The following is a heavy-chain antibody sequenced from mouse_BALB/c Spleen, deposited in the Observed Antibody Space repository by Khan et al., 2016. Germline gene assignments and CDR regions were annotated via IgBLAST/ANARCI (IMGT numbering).Heavy chain of an antibody. CDR2: ISYDGSN. CDR1: GYSITSGYY. D-gene: IGHD2-14*01. V-gene: IGHV3-6*02. Sequence: EVQLQESGPGLVKPSQSLSLTCSVTGYSITSGYYWYWIRQFPGNKLEWMGYISYDGSNNYNPSLKNRISITRDTSKNQFFLKLNSVTSEDTSTYYCVTVRRVYAMDYWGQGTSVTVSS. J-gene: IGHJ4*01. CDR3: VTVRRVYAMDY.